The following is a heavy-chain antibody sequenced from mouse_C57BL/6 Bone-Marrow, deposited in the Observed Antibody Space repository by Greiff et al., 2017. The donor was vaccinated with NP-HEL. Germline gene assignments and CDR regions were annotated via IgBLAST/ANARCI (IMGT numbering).Heavy chain of an antibody. CDR3: ARYDDYDVGFAY. V-gene: IGHV1-55*01. CDR1: GYTFTSYW. Sequence: VQLQQPGAELVKPGASVKMSCKASGYTFTSYWITWVKQRPGQGLEWIGDIYPGSGSTNYNEKFKSKATLTVDTSSSTAYMQLSSLTSEDSAVYYCARYDDYDVGFAYWGQGTLVTVSA. J-gene: IGHJ3*01. D-gene: IGHD2-4*01. CDR2: IYPGSGST.